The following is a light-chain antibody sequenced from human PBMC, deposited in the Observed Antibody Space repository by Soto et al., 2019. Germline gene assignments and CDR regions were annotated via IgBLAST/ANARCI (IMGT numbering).Light chain of an antibody. V-gene: IGLV2-14*01. CDR1: SSDGGGYNY. Sequence: SALTQPASVSGSPGQSITISCTGTSSDGGGYNYVSWYQQHPGKAPKLMIYEVSNRPSGVYNRFSGSKSGNTASLTISGLQAEDEADYYCSSYTSSSTVVFGGGTKLTVL. J-gene: IGLJ2*01. CDR2: EVS. CDR3: SSYTSSSTVV.